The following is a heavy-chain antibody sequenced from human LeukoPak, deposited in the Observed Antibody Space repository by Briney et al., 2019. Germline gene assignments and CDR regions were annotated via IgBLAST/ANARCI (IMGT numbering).Heavy chain of an antibody. J-gene: IGHJ4*02. V-gene: IGHV3-23*01. D-gene: IGHD3/OR15-3a*01. CDR1: GFTFSSYA. CDR2: ISGSGGST. CDR3: AKDPGFLDAVDY. Sequence: GGSLRLSCAASGFTFSSYAMGWVRQAPGKGLEWVSAISGSGGSTYYADSVKGRFTISRDNSKNTLYLQMNSLRAEDMAVYYCAKDPGFLDAVDYWGQGTLVTVSS.